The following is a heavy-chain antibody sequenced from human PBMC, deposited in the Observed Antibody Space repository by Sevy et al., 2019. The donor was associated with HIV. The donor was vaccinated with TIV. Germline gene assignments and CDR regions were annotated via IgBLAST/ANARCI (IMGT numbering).Heavy chain of an antibody. CDR2: IRGRNNVT. CDR3: ARHTGEPYYFEI. CDR1: GFTFNNYA. V-gene: IGHV3-23*01. Sequence: GGSLRLSCTASGFTFNNYAMTWVRQAPGKGLEWVSSIRGRNNVTIYAESVRGGFTLSRDISKNTLYLQMNSLRVEDTAVYYCARHTGEPYYFEIWGPGTLVTVSS. D-gene: IGHD3-9*01. J-gene: IGHJ4*02.